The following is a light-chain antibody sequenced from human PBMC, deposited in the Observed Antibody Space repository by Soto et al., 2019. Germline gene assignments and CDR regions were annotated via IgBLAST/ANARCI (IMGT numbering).Light chain of an antibody. CDR1: QSLSRS. CDR3: QQRSNWPLT. CDR2: DAS. J-gene: IGKJ4*01. Sequence: EIVLTQSPATLSLSPGEGATLSCRASQSLSRSLAWYQQKPGQAPRLLISDASSRATGIPARFSGSGSWTDFTLTIDSLEPEDFAVYYCQQRSNWPLTFGGGTKVEIK. V-gene: IGKV3-11*01.